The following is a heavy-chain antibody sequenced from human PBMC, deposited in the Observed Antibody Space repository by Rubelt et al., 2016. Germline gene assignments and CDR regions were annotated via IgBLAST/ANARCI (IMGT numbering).Heavy chain of an antibody. D-gene: IGHD1-26*01. CDR2: IYSGGAT. J-gene: IGHJ4*02. CDR1: GFTVSSNY. CDR3: ARAGGSYRLDF. V-gene: IGHV3-66*01. Sequence: RSLRLSCAASGFTVSSNYMSWVRQAPGKGLEWVSLIYSGGATYYADSVKGRFTIARDNAKNSLYLQMDSLRAEDTAVYYCARAGGSYRLDFWGQGTLDTVSS.